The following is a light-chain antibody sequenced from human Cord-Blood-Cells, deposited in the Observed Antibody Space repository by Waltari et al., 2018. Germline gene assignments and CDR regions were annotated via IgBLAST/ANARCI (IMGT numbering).Light chain of an antibody. Sequence: DIVMTQSPDSLAVSLGDGATSNCKSSQSVLYSSNNKNYLAWYQQKPGQPPKLLIYWASTRESGVPDRFSGSGSGTDFTLTISSLQAEDVAVYYCQQYYSTRFTFGPGTKVDIK. CDR1: QSVLYSSNNKNY. CDR3: QQYYSTRFT. CDR2: WAS. V-gene: IGKV4-1*01. J-gene: IGKJ3*01.